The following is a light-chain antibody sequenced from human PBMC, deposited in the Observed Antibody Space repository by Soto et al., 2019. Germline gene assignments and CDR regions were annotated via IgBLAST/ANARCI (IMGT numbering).Light chain of an antibody. V-gene: IGKV3-15*01. CDR3: QQYNSYSLT. CDR1: QSISSS. Sequence: EIVMTQSPATLSVSPGESATLSCRASQSISSSKLAWYQQKPGQAPRLLMYGASNRATGIPARFSGSGSGTEFTLTISSLQPDDFATYYCQQYNSYSLTFGGGTKVDI. J-gene: IGKJ4*01. CDR2: GAS.